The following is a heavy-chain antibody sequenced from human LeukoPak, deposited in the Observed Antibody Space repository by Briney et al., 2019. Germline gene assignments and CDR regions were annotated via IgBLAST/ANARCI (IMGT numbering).Heavy chain of an antibody. D-gene: IGHD6-13*01. Sequence: ASVKVSCKASGYTFTSYDINWVRQAPGQGLEWMGWINPNSGNTGYAQKFQGRVTMTRNTSISTAYMELSSLRSEDTAVYYCARGSAGTSGYYYYYMDVWGKGTTVTISS. J-gene: IGHJ6*03. CDR1: GYTFTSYD. V-gene: IGHV1-8*01. CDR3: ARGSAGTSGYYYYYMDV. CDR2: INPNSGNT.